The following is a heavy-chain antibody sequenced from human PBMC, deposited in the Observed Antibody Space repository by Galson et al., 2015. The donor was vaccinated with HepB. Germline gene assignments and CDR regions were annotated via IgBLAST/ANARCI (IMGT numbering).Heavy chain of an antibody. J-gene: IGHJ4*02. CDR2: MNPNSGNT. CDR3: AGGLFARLYCGGDCFGEDY. CDR1: GYTFTSYD. V-gene: IGHV1-8*01. D-gene: IGHD2-21*01. Sequence: SVKVSCKASGYTFTSYDINWVRQATGQGLEWMGWMNPNSGNTGYAQKFQGRVTMTRNTSISTAYMELSSLRSEDTAVYYCAGGLFARLYCGGDCFGEDYWGQGTLVTVSS.